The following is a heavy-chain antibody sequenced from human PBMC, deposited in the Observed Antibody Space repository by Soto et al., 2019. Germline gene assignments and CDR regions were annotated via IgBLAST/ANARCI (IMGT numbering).Heavy chain of an antibody. J-gene: IGHJ3*02. CDR3: ARGKGTYTGDAFDI. D-gene: IGHD1-1*01. CDR2: IIPILGIA. V-gene: IGHV1-69*02. Sequence: QVQLVQSGAEVKKPGSSVKVSCKASGGTFSSYTISWVRQAPGQGLEWMGRIIPILGIANYAQKFQGRVTITADKSTSTAYRELSSLRSEDTAVYYCARGKGTYTGDAFDIWGQGTMVTVSS. CDR1: GGTFSSYT.